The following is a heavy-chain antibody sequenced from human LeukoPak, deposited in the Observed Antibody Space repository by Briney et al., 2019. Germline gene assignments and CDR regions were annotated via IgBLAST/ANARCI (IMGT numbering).Heavy chain of an antibody. CDR1: GFTFSTYA. V-gene: IGHV3-23*01. D-gene: IGHD6-13*01. J-gene: IGHJ4*02. CDR2: ISGSGGVT. Sequence: GGSLRLSCAASGFTFSTYAMSWVRQAPGKGLQWVSAISGSGGVTYYADSVKGRFTISRDNSKNTLYLQMNSLRAEDTAVYYCATTGGSWYDGSFDYWGQGTLVTVSS. CDR3: ATTGGSWYDGSFDY.